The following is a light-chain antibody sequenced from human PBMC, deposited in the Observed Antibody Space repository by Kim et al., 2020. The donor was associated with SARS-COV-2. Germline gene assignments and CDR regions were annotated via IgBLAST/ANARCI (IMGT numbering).Light chain of an antibody. J-gene: IGKJ1*01. CDR1: QSVSSSY. V-gene: IGKV3-20*01. CDR2: GAS. CDR3: QKNGSSPA. Sequence: EIVLTQSPGTLSLSPGERATLSCRASQSVSSSYLAWYQQKPGQAPRLLIYGASSRATGIPDRFSGSVSETDFTLTISRLEPEDFAVYYCQKNGSSPAFGQGTKVDIK.